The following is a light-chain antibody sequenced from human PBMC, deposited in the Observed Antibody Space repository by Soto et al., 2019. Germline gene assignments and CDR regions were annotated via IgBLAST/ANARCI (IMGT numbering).Light chain of an antibody. CDR1: QSVSNN. V-gene: IGKV3-15*01. J-gene: IGKJ1*01. CDR3: QQYNNWPPTWT. Sequence: EIAMTQSPATLSVSPGESATLSCRASQSVSNNLAWYQQKPGQAPRLLIYGASTGATGFPARFSGSGSGTEFTLTISSLQSEDFAVYYCQQYNNWPPTWTFGQGTKVDIK. CDR2: GAS.